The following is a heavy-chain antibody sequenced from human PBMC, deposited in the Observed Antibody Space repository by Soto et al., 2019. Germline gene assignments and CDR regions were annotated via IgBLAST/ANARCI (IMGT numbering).Heavy chain of an antibody. V-gene: IGHV1-8*01. CDR1: GYTFTSYD. J-gene: IGHJ5*02. D-gene: IGHD6-13*01. CDR2: MNPNSGNT. Sequence: QVQLVQSGAEVKKPGASVKVSCKASGYTFTSYDINWVRQATGQGLEWMGWMNPNSGNTGYAQKFEGRVTMTRNTSMSTVYMELSSLRAEDTAVYYCARGTSTYSSSWYTDFDPWGQGTLVTVSS. CDR3: ARGTSTYSSSWYTDFDP.